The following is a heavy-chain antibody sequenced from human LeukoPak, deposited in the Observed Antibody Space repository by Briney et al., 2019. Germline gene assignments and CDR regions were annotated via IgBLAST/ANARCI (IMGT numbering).Heavy chain of an antibody. Sequence: GGSLRLSCAASGFTFSSYAMSWVRQAPGKGLEWVSAISGSGGSTYYADSVKGRFTISRDNSKNTLYLQMNSLRAEDTAVYYCAKDEGLIPYSGYGGALVFWGQGTLVTVSS. CDR3: AKDEGLIPYSGYGGALVF. J-gene: IGHJ4*02. CDR2: ISGSGGST. CDR1: GFTFSSYA. V-gene: IGHV3-23*01. D-gene: IGHD5-12*01.